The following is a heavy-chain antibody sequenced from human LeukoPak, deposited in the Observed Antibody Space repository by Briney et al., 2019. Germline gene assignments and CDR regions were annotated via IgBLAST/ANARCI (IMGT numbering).Heavy chain of an antibody. CDR2: IYYSGST. CDR3: ARQAGYSYGHDAFDI. D-gene: IGHD5-18*01. J-gene: IGHJ3*02. V-gene: IGHV4-39*07. Sequence: SETLSLTCTVSGGSISSSSYYWGWIRQPPGKGLEWIGSIYYSGSTYYNPSLKSRVTISVDTSKNQFSLKLSSVTAADTAVYYCARQAGYSYGHDAFDIWGQGTMVTVSS. CDR1: GGSISSSSYY.